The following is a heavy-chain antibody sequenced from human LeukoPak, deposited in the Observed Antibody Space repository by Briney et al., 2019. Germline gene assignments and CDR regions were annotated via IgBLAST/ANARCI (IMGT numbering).Heavy chain of an antibody. Sequence: PSETLSLTCAVYGGSFSGYYWSWIRQPPGKGLEWIGYIYYSGSTNYNPSLKSRVTISVDTSKNQFSLKLSSVTTADTAVYYCARAWLQPYFFDYWGQGTLVTVSS. J-gene: IGHJ4*02. D-gene: IGHD5-24*01. CDR1: GGSFSGYY. CDR2: IYYSGST. CDR3: ARAWLQPYFFDY. V-gene: IGHV4-59*01.